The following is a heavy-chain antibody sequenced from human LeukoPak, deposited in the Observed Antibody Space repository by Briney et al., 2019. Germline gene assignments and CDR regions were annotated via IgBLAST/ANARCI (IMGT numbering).Heavy chain of an antibody. D-gene: IGHD1-26*01. CDR2: ISGSGGST. Sequence: PGGSLRLSCAASGFTFSSYAMSWVRQAPGKGLEWVSAISGSGGSTYYADSVKGRFTIPSDNSKNTLYLQMNSLRAEDTAVYYCAKGGSSRFYFDYWGQGTLVTVSS. J-gene: IGHJ4*02. CDR1: GFTFSSYA. V-gene: IGHV3-23*01. CDR3: AKGGSSRFYFDY.